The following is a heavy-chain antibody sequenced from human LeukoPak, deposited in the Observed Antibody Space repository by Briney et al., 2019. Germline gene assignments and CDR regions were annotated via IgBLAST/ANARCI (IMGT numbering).Heavy chain of an antibody. V-gene: IGHV4-34*01. CDR2: INHSGST. J-gene: IGHJ5*02. CDR1: GGSFSGYY. D-gene: IGHD3-3*01. Sequence: ASETLSLTCAVYGGSFSGYYWSWIRQPPGKGLEWIGEINHSGSTNYNASLKSRVTISVETSKNQFSLKLSSVTAADTAVYYCARRLGFLEWRYWFDPWGQGTLVTVSS. CDR3: ARRLGFLEWRYWFDP.